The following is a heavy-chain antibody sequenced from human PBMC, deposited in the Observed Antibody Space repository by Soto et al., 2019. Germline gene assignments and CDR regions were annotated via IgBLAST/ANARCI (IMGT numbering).Heavy chain of an antibody. J-gene: IGHJ4*02. Sequence: SGPTLVNPTQTLTLTCTSSGFSLRTNGVGVGWIRQPPGKALEWLALIYWDDDKRYSPSLKSRVTITKDTSKNQVVLRMTNMDPMDTATYYCAHRRSNGWYDFDYWGQGTLVTVSS. CDR2: IYWDDDK. D-gene: IGHD6-19*01. V-gene: IGHV2-5*02. CDR3: AHRRSNGWYDFDY. CDR1: GFSLRTNGVG.